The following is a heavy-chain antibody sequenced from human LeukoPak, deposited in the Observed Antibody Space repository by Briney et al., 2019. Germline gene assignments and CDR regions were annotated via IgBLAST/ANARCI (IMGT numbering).Heavy chain of an antibody. CDR3: ARVRHYGSGSYPGY. J-gene: IGHJ4*02. Sequence: GRSLRLSCAASGFTFSSYAMHWVRQAPGKGLEWVAIISYDGSNKDYADSVKGRFTISGENSKNTLYLQMNSLRADDTALYYCARVRHYGSGSYPGYWGQGTLVTVSS. V-gene: IGHV3-30*04. CDR1: GFTFSSYA. CDR2: ISYDGSNK. D-gene: IGHD3-10*01.